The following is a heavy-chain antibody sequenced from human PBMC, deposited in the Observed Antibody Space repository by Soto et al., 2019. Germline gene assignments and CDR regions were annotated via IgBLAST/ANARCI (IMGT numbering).Heavy chain of an antibody. CDR3: ARGFGDYDRNYYYGMDV. J-gene: IGHJ6*02. CDR2: IYHSGST. V-gene: IGHV4-38-2*01. CDR1: GYSISSGYY. D-gene: IGHD4-17*01. Sequence: QVQLQESGPGLVKPSETLSLTCAVSGYSISSGYYWGWIRQPPGKGLEWIGSIYHSGSTYYNPSLKSRVTISVDTSKNQFSLKLSSVTAADTAVYYCARGFGDYDRNYYYGMDVWGQGTTVTVSS.